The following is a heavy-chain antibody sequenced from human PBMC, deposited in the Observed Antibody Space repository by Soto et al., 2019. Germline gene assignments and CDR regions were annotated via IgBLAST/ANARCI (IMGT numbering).Heavy chain of an antibody. CDR2: IIPIFGTA. J-gene: IGHJ4*02. CDR3: ALPDVWSGYARLDY. D-gene: IGHD3-3*01. CDR1: GGTFSSYA. V-gene: IGHV1-69*01. Sequence: QVQLVQSGAEVKTPGSSVKVSCKASGGTFSSYAISWVRQAPGQGLEWMGGIIPIFGTANYAQKFQGRVTITANEATSTAYMELSSLRSQDTAVYYGALPDVWSGYARLDYWGQGTLVTVSS.